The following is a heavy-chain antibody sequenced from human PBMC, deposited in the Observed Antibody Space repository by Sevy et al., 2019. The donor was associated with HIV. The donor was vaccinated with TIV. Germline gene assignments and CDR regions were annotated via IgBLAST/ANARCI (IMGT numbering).Heavy chain of an antibody. CDR2: IKQDGTET. V-gene: IGHV3-7*01. CDR3: ARALADWGSFHYSL. J-gene: IGHJ4*02. D-gene: IGHD3-16*02. CDR1: GFTFSTYW. Sequence: GGSLRLSCEVSGFTFSTYWMTWVRQAPGKGLEWVANIKQDGTETSYVDSVRGRFTISRDNAKKSLYLQLDNLRVEDTAVYYCARALADWGSFHYSLWGQGTLVTVSP.